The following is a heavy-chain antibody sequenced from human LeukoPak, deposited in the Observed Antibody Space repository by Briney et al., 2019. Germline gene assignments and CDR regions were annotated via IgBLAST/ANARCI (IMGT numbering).Heavy chain of an antibody. Sequence: SETLSLTCAVYGGSFSTYYWSWIRQPQGKGLEWIGQINHSGNTNYNPSLKSRVTISVDTSKNQFSLKLTSVTAADTAVYYCARNSSSSRAFDIWGQGTRVTVSS. D-gene: IGHD6-13*01. CDR3: ARNSSSSRAFDI. J-gene: IGHJ3*02. V-gene: IGHV4-34*01. CDR2: INHSGNT. CDR1: GGSFSTYY.